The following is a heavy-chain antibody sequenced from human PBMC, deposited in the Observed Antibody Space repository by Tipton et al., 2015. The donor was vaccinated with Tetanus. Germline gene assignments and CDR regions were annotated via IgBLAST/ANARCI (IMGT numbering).Heavy chain of an antibody. CDR2: SIPLLGIA. CDR3: ARDSQSSFDR. J-gene: IGHJ4*02. V-gene: IGHV1-69*09. Sequence: QLVQSGAEVKKPGSSVKVSCKTSGDTFNTYGINWARQAPGQRLEWMGRSIPLLGIANNAQKFQGRLTITADKSTTTVYMELSSLTSEDTAVYYCARDSQSSFDRWGQGTLVTVSS. CDR1: GDTFNTYG.